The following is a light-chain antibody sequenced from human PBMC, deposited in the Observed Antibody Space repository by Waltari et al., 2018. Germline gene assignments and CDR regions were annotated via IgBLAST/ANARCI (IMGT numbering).Light chain of an antibody. J-gene: IGKJ1*01. V-gene: IGKV3-20*01. CDR2: AAS. CDR1: QSVGGSS. Sequence: DIVLTQSPGPLSLSPGARATLSCRASQSVGGSSLAWYQQKPGQAPRLLIYAASTRATGIPDRFSGSGSGTDFTLTINKLEPEDFAVYYCQQYGSARAWTFGQGTKVEIK. CDR3: QQYGSARAWT.